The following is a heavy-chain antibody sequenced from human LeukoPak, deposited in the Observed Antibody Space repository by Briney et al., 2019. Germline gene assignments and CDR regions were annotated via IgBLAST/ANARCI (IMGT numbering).Heavy chain of an antibody. V-gene: IGHV3-9*01. CDR2: ISWNSGSI. CDR3: AKEGKLGLDY. D-gene: IGHD3-10*01. Sequence: PGGSLRLSCAASGFTFDDYAMHWVRQAPGKGLEWVSGISWNSGSIGYADSVKGRFTISRDNAKNSLYLQMNSLRAEDTAVYYCAKEGKLGLDYWGQGTLVTVSS. CDR1: GFTFDDYA. J-gene: IGHJ4*02.